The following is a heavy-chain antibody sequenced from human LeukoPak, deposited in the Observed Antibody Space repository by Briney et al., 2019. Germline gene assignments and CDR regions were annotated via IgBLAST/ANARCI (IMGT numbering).Heavy chain of an antibody. CDR2: IYYSGST. Sequence: SETLSLTCTVSGGSISSYYWSWIRQPPGKGLEWIGYIYYSGSTNYNPSLKSRVTISVDTSKSQFSLKLSSVTAADTAVYYCARDRVATTYYYYYMDVWGKGTTVTISS. J-gene: IGHJ6*03. CDR1: GGSISSYY. V-gene: IGHV4-59*01. D-gene: IGHD5-12*01. CDR3: ARDRVATTYYYYYMDV.